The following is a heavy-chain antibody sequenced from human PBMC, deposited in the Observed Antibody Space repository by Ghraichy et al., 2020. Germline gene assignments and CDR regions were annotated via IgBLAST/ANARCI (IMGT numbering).Heavy chain of an antibody. CDR1: GDSISSYY. V-gene: IGHV4-59*01. CDR2: IYYSGST. Sequence: SETLSLTCTVSGDSISSYYWSWIRQPPGKGLEWIGYIYYSGSTNYNPSLKSRVTISVDTSKNQFSLKLSSVTAADTAVYYCARAMYYDSSGYYDSFDYWGQGPLVTVSS. J-gene: IGHJ4*02. CDR3: ARAMYYDSSGYYDSFDY. D-gene: IGHD3-22*01.